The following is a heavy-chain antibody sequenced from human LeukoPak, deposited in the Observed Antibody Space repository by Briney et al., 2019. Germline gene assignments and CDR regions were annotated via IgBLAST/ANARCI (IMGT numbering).Heavy chain of an antibody. J-gene: IGHJ4*02. CDR2: MNPGSGDT. Sequence: GASVKVSCKASGYTFTTHDLTWVRQATGQGLEWMGWMNPGSGDTAYAQKFQGRVTMTRDTSMSTAYMELNSLGSEDTAIYYCARGLGDYNTDWFPVSGYWGQETPVTVSS. CDR1: GYTFTTHD. D-gene: IGHD3-9*01. CDR3: ARGLGDYNTDWFPVSGY. V-gene: IGHV1-8*01.